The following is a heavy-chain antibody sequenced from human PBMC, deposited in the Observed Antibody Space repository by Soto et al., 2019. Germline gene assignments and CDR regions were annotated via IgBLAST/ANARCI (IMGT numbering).Heavy chain of an antibody. J-gene: IGHJ4*02. D-gene: IGHD6-19*01. CDR2: INAGNGNT. V-gene: IGHV1-3*01. Sequence: QVQLVQSGAEVKKPGASVKVSCKASGYTFTSYAMHWVRQAPGQRLEWMGWINAGNGNTKYSQKFQGRVTITRDTSASTAYMEVSSLRSEDTAVYYCAREYSSGWSFDYWGQGTLVTVSS. CDR1: GYTFTSYA. CDR3: AREYSSGWSFDY.